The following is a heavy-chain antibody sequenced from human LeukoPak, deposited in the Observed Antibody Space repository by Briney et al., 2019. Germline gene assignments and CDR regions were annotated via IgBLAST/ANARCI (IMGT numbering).Heavy chain of an antibody. D-gene: IGHD3-10*01. CDR3: ARGTYGSGSYYMSHFDY. Sequence: GSLRLSCAASGFTFSSYAMSWVRQAPGKGLEWIGYIYHSGNTNYNPSLKSRVTLSVDTSKNQLSLMLSSVTAADTAVYYCARGTYGSGSYYMSHFDYWGQGTLVTVSS. CDR1: GFTFSSYA. V-gene: IGHV4-59*08. CDR2: IYHSGNT. J-gene: IGHJ4*02.